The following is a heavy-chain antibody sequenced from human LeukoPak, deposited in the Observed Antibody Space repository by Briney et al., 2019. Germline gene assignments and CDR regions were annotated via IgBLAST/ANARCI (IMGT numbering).Heavy chain of an antibody. CDR2: IGPGGGAT. CDR3: AKDGYCSSSTCRLFDY. D-gene: IGHD2-2*03. CDR1: GFTFSSYA. Sequence: GGSLRLSCAASGFTFSSYAMNWVRQAPGSGLEWVSAIGPGGGATFYADSVKGRFTISRDNSKNTLYLQMNSLRAEDTAVYYCAKDGYCSSSTCRLFDYWGQGTLVTVSS. J-gene: IGHJ4*02. V-gene: IGHV3-23*01.